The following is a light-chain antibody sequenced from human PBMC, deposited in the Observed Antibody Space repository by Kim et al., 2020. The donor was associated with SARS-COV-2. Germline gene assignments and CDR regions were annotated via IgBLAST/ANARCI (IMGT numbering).Light chain of an antibody. CDR1: RSNVGSYDL. CDR3: CSYVGGGTPSWV. V-gene: IGLV2-23*02. CDR2: DVS. Sequence: QSALTQPASVSGSPGQSITISCTGSRSNVGSYDLVSWYQQHPGKAPKLIISDVSKRPSGVSDRFSGSKSGNTASLTISGLQAEDEADYYCCSYVGGGTPSWVFGGGTQLTVL. J-gene: IGLJ3*02.